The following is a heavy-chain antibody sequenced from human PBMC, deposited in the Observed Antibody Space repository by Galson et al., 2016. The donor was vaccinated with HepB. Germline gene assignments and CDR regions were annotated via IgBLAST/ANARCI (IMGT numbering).Heavy chain of an antibody. J-gene: IGHJ4*02. CDR2: IEADGSAQ. Sequence: LRLSCAASGFTFSSHIMSWVRQAPGKGLEWVANIEADGSAQYYVDSVKGRFTTSRDNAKSPLYLQMNSLRAEDTAVYYCASAPTLGYWGQGTLVTVSS. CDR1: GFTFSSHI. CDR3: ASAPTLGY. D-gene: IGHD3-16*01. V-gene: IGHV3-7*03.